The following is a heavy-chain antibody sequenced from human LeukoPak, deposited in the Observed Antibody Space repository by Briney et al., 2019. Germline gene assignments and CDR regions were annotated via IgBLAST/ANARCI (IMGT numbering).Heavy chain of an antibody. CDR1: GFTFSNYW. CDR3: ARHKENYGDSCLDDD. D-gene: IGHD4-17*01. J-gene: IGHJ4*02. Sequence: PGGSLRLSCAASGFTFSNYWMSWVRQAPGKGLEWVANVKQDGSTKYYVDSVKGRFTISRDNAKNSLYLQVNSLRAEDTAVYYCARHKENYGDSCLDDDWGQGTLVTVSS. CDR2: VKQDGSTK. V-gene: IGHV3-7*03.